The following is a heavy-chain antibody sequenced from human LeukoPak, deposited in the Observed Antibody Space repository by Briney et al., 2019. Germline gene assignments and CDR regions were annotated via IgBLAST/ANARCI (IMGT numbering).Heavy chain of an antibody. J-gene: IGHJ5*02. CDR2: ISWNSGSI. D-gene: IGHD6-13*01. CDR3: AKDVAAAGTNWFDP. CDR1: GFTFDDYA. Sequence: PGGSLRLSCAASGFTFDDYAMHWVRQAPGKGLEWVSGISWNSGSIGYADSVKGRFTISRDNAKNSLYLQMNSLRAEDTALYYCAKDVAAAGTNWFDPWGQGTLVTASS. V-gene: IGHV3-9*01.